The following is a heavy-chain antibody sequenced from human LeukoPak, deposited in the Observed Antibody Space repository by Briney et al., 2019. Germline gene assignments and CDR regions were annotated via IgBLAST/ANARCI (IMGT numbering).Heavy chain of an antibody. J-gene: IGHJ6*04. CDR2: MNPNSGNT. CDR1: GGTFSSYT. D-gene: IGHD1-1*01. V-gene: IGHV1-8*02. Sequence: ASVKVSCKASGGTFSSYTISWVRQATGQGLEWMGWMNPNSGNTGYAQKFQGRVTMTRNTSISTAYMELSSLRSEDTAVYYCARGGVPADVWGKGTTVTVSS. CDR3: ARGGVPADV.